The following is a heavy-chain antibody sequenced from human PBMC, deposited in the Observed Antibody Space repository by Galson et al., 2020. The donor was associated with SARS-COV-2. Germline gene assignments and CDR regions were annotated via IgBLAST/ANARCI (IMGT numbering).Heavy chain of an antibody. Sequence: SETLSLTCAVYGGSFSGYYWSWIRQPPGKGLEWIGEINHSGSTNYNPSLKSRVTISVDTSKNQFSLKLSSVTAADTAVYYCARGGITMVRGSVWGQGTTVTVSS. J-gene: IGHJ6*02. D-gene: IGHD3-10*01. CDR1: GGSFSGYY. V-gene: IGHV4-34*01. CDR3: ARGGITMVRGSV. CDR2: INHSGST.